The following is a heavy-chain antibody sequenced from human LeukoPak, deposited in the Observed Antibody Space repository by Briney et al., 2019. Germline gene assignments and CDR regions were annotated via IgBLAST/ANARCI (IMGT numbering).Heavy chain of an antibody. CDR1: GGSISSYY. CDR2: IYTSGST. D-gene: IGHD6-19*01. J-gene: IGHJ4*02. CDR3: ARGGAARPAIAVAGRAKKNQFDY. Sequence: PSETLSLTCTVSGGSISSYYWSWIRQPAGKGLEWIGRIYTSGSTNYNPSLKSRVTISVDTSKNQFSLKLSSVTAADTAVYYCARGGAARPAIAVAGRAKKNQFDYWGQGTLVTVSS. V-gene: IGHV4-4*07.